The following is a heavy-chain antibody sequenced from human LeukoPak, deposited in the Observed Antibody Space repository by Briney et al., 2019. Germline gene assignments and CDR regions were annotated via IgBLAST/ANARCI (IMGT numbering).Heavy chain of an antibody. CDR3: ARSSSGAKDY. V-gene: IGHV3-48*01. CDR1: GFTFSSYS. CDR2: ITSSSSPI. J-gene: IGHJ4*02. Sequence: TGGSLRLSCAASGFTFSSYSMNWVRQAPGKGLEWVSYITSSSSPIYHADSVQGRFTISRDNAKNSLFLQMNSLRAEDTAVYYCARSSSGAKDYWGQGTLVTVSS. D-gene: IGHD1-26*01.